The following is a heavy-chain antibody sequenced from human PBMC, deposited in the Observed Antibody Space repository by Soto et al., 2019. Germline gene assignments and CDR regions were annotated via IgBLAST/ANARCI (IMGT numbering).Heavy chain of an antibody. Sequence: GGSLRLSCAASGFTFSSYGMHWVRQAPGKGLEWVAVIWYDGSNKYYADSVKGRFTISRDNSKNTLYLQMNSLRAEDTAVYYCASGSALQPVRIDYWGQGTRVTVSS. CDR1: GFTFSSYG. CDR3: ASGSALQPVRIDY. V-gene: IGHV3-33*08. CDR2: IWYDGSNK. J-gene: IGHJ4*02. D-gene: IGHD6-13*01.